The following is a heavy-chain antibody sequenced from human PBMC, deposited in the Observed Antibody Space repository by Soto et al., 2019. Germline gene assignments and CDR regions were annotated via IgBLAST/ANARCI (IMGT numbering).Heavy chain of an antibody. Sequence: SETLSLTCTVSGGSISSGGYYWSWIRQHPGKGLEWIGYIYYSGSTYYNPSLKSRVTISVDTSKNQFSLKLSSVTAADTAVYYCARERGFGEFFGMDVWGQGTTVTVS. D-gene: IGHD3-10*01. CDR2: IYYSGST. J-gene: IGHJ6*02. CDR1: GGSISSGGYY. V-gene: IGHV4-31*03. CDR3: ARERGFGEFFGMDV.